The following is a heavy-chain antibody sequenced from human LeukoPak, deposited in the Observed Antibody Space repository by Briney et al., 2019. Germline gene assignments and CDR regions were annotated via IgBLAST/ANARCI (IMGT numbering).Heavy chain of an antibody. CDR1: GFTFSSYA. V-gene: IGHV3-23*01. D-gene: IGHD3-10*02. J-gene: IGHJ4*02. Sequence: GGSLRLSCAASGFTFSSYAMSWVRQAPGKGLEWVSAISGSGSTTYHADSVKGRFTISRDNSKNTLSLQMNSLRPEDTAVYYCARWRHSSTPYVLGYWGQGTLVTVSS. CDR2: ISGSGSTT. CDR3: ARWRHSSTPYVLGY.